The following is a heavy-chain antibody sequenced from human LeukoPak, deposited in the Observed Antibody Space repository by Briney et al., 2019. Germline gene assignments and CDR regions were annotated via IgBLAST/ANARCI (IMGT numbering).Heavy chain of an antibody. CDR2: IYYSGST. CDR1: GGSISSYY. J-gene: IGHJ5*02. Sequence: SETLSLTCTVSGGSISSYYWSWIRQPPGKGLEWIGYIYYSGSTNYNPSLKSRVTISVDTSKNQFSLKLSSVTAADTAVYYRARVKGFGELGGWFDPWGQGTLVTVSS. CDR3: ARVKGFGELGGWFDP. V-gene: IGHV4-59*01. D-gene: IGHD3-10*01.